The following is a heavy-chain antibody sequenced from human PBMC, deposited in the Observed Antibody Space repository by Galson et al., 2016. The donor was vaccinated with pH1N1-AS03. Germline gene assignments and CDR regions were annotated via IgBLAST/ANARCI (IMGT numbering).Heavy chain of an antibody. D-gene: IGHD6-19*01. CDR1: GGSISSAGYY. Sequence: LSLTCTVSGGSISSAGYYWSWIRQHPGKGLEWIGNIHYSGQTSYNPSLKSRLAVSVDLSKNQFSLNLTAVTATDTAIYYCARAAYRSGWSLFDAWGQGNLVTVSS. CDR2: IHYSGQT. CDR3: ARAAYRSGWSLFDA. J-gene: IGHJ5*02. V-gene: IGHV4-31*03.